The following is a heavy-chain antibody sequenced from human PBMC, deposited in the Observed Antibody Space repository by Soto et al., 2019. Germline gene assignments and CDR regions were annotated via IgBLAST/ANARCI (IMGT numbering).Heavy chain of an antibody. CDR3: ARDQGGVVTAHNWFDP. CDR2: IFSSGST. J-gene: IGHJ5*02. Sequence: PSETLSVTCTASGGSITDYSWVWIRQPAGQGLEWLGRIFSSGSTNYNPSLKGRITMSLDTSKNQFSLKLNSATATDTAVYFCARDQGGVVTAHNWFDPSGPGILVTV. D-gene: IGHD3-3*01. CDR1: GGSITDYS. V-gene: IGHV4-4*07.